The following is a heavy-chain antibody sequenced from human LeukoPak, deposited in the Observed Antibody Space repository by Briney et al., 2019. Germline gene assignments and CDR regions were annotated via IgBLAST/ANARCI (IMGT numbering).Heavy chain of an antibody. CDR3: AGGRAYYYGSGSYPWCDP. CDR1: GGSFSGYY. CDR2: INHSGST. Sequence: PSETLSLTCAVYGGSFSGYYWSWIRQPPGKGLEWIGEINHSGSTNYNPSLKSRVHISVDTSKNQFSLKLSSVPAAATAVYYCAGGRAYYYGSGSYPWCDPWGQGTLVTVSS. D-gene: IGHD3-10*01. V-gene: IGHV4-34*01. J-gene: IGHJ5*02.